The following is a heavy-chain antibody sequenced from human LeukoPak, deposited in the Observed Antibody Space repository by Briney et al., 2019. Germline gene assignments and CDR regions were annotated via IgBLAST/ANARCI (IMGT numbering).Heavy chain of an antibody. J-gene: IGHJ6*04. V-gene: IGHV4-4*07. Sequence: IRQPAGKGLEWIGRIYTSGSTNYNPSLKSRVTMSVDTSKNQFSLKLSSVTAADTAVYYCARDGGYCGGDCFVDVWGKGTTVTVSS. CDR2: IYTSGST. D-gene: IGHD2-21*02. CDR3: ARDGGYCGGDCFVDV.